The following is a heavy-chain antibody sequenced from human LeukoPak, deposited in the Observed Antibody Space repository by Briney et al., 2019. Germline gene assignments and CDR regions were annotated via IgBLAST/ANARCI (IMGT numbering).Heavy chain of an antibody. CDR2: IIPMFAPA. D-gene: IGHD3-10*01. CDR3: ARGAHSGSFSSWFHP. J-gene: IGHJ5*02. Sequence: SVTVSCKASGGTFNSYAITWVRQAPGQGLEWMGGIIPMFAPARYAQNFQGRVTITTDESTSTAYMELSSLKSEDTAVYYCARGAHSGSFSSWFHPWGQGTLVTVSS. CDR1: GGTFNSYA. V-gene: IGHV1-69*05.